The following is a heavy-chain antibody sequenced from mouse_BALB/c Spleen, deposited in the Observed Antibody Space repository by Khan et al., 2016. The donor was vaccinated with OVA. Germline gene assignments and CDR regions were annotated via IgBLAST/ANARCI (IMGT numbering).Heavy chain of an antibody. CDR1: GYTFTSSV. D-gene: IGHD2-14*01. CDR2: IYPFNDGT. Sequence: EVQLVESGPELVKPGASVKMSCTASGYTFTSSVIHWVRQKSGQGLDWIGYIYPFNDGTKYNEKFEGKATLTSDKSSSTAYMELSSLTSEDSAVYYCARNYRYDVYFDSWGQGTTLTVSS. V-gene: IGHV1S136*01. J-gene: IGHJ2*01. CDR3: ARNYRYDVYFDS.